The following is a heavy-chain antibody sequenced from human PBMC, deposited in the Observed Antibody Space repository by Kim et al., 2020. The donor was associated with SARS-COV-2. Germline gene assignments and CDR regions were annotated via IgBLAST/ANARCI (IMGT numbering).Heavy chain of an antibody. J-gene: IGHJ5*02. V-gene: IGHV4-34*01. Sequence: SETLSLTCAVYGGSFSGYYWSWIRQPPGKGLEWIGEINHSGSTNYNPSLKSRVTISVDTSKNQFSLKLSSVTAADTAVYYCARYGPYYYGSGSYYNRFDPWGQGTLVTVSS. CDR3: ARYGPYYYGSGSYYNRFDP. CDR1: GGSFSGYY. CDR2: INHSGST. D-gene: IGHD3-10*01.